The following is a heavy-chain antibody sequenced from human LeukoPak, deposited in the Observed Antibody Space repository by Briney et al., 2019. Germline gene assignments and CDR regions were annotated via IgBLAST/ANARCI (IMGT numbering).Heavy chain of an antibody. Sequence: SETLSLTRTVSGGSISTYYWSWIRQPAGEGLEWIGRIYTTGTANYNPSLKSRVTMSVDTSKNQFSLKLSSVTAADTAVYYCARGSTIVVFDYWGQGTLVTVSS. CDR1: GGSISTYY. CDR3: ARGSTIVVFDY. J-gene: IGHJ4*02. CDR2: IYTTGTA. D-gene: IGHD2-15*01. V-gene: IGHV4-4*07.